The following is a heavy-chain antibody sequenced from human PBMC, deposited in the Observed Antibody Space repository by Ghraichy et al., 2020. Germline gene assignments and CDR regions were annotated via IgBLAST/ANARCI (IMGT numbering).Heavy chain of an antibody. CDR3: AKDRDYYDSSGYYFNAFDI. V-gene: IGHV3-23*01. Sequence: GGSLRLSCAASGFTFSSYAMSWVRQAPGKGLEWVSSIRYSGSSIYYTDSVKGRFTISRDNSKNTLYLQMNSLRAEDTAVYYCAKDRDYYDSSGYYFNAFDIWGQGKMVTVSS. CDR1: GFTFSSYA. D-gene: IGHD3-22*01. CDR2: IRYSGSSI. J-gene: IGHJ3*02.